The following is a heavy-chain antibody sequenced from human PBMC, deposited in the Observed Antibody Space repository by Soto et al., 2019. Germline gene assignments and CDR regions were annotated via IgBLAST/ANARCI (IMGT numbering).Heavy chain of an antibody. Sequence: EVQVVESGGGLVQPGGSLRLSCAAFGFPFSDHYMDWVRKAPGKGLEWVGRIRNKANSYTTEYAASVRGRFTVSRDDSKKSLFLQMNSLKTEDTAVYYCIREGFCTGGSCYSSYLDFWGQGTLVTVSS. J-gene: IGHJ4*02. CDR3: IREGFCTGGSCYSSYLDF. CDR2: IRNKANSYTT. CDR1: GFPFSDHY. V-gene: IGHV3-72*01. D-gene: IGHD2-15*01.